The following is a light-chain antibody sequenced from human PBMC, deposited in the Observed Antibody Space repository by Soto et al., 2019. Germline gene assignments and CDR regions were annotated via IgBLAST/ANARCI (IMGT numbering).Light chain of an antibody. CDR1: QSMGSN. V-gene: IGKV3-15*01. CDR2: GAS. Sequence: IGMTQSPATLSVSPGERATLSRRASQSMGSNLAWYQQKPGQAPRLLIYGASTRATGIPARFSGSGSGTEFTLTITSLQSEDFAVYYCQQYHNWPRTFGQGTKVDIK. CDR3: QQYHNWPRT. J-gene: IGKJ1*01.